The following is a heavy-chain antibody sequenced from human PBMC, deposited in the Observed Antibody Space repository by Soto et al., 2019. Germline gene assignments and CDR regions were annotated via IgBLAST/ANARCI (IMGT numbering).Heavy chain of an antibody. D-gene: IGHD6-6*01. J-gene: IGHJ4*02. CDR1: GGSISDFY. V-gene: IGHV4-59*01. Sequence: PSETLSLTCTVSGGSISDFYWSWIRQPPGKGLEWIGYIYYSGSTNYNPSLKSRVTISVDTSKNQFSLNLRSMSPADTAVYYCARVRGLAARTFDYWGPGTLVTVS. CDR3: ARVRGLAARTFDY. CDR2: IYYSGST.